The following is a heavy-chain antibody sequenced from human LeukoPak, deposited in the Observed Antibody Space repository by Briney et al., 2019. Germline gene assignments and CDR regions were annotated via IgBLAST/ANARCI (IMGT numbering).Heavy chain of an antibody. V-gene: IGHV3-66*02. Sequence: GGSLRLSCAASGFTVSSNYMSWVRQAPGKGLERVSVIYSGGSTYYADSVKGRFTISRDNSKNTLYLQMNSLRAEDTAVYYCARDYYDSSGYNRYYGMDVWGQGTTVTVSS. J-gene: IGHJ6*02. D-gene: IGHD3-22*01. CDR2: IYSGGST. CDR1: GFTVSSNY. CDR3: ARDYYDSSGYNRYYGMDV.